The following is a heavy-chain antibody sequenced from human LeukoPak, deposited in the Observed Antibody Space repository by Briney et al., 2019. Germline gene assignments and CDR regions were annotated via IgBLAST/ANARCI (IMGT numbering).Heavy chain of an antibody. CDR1: GYTFTIYG. Sequence: ASVKVSCKASGYTFTIYGVSWVRQAPGQGLEWMGWISAYNGNTNYAQKLQGRVTMTTDTSTSTAYMELSSLRSEDTAVYYCASGEGVGDYYDSSGQLLDVWGQGTTVTVSS. J-gene: IGHJ6*02. CDR2: ISAYNGNT. V-gene: IGHV1-18*01. CDR3: ASGEGVGDYYDSSGQLLDV. D-gene: IGHD3-22*01.